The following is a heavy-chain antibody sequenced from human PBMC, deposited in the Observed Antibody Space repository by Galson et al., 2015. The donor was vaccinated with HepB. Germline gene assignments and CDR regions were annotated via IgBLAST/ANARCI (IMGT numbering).Heavy chain of an antibody. CDR3: AVAPVVVVAATRADAFDI. V-gene: IGHV1-2*02. CDR2: INPNSGGT. D-gene: IGHD2-15*01. J-gene: IGHJ3*02. CDR1: GYTFTGYY. Sequence: SVKVSCKASGYTFTGYYMHWVRQAPGQGLEWMGWINPNSGGTNYAQKFQGRVTMTRDTSISTAYMELSRLRSDDTAVYYCAVAPVVVVAATRADAFDIWGQGTMVTVSS.